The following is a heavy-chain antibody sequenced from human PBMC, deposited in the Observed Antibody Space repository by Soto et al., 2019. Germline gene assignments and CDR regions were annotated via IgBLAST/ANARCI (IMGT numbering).Heavy chain of an antibody. CDR3: VRVELELREGIVYGMEV. D-gene: IGHD1-7*01. V-gene: IGHV1-69*01. CDR1: RGTFSIYA. Sequence: ASVTDSCMASRGTFSIYAIIFLPQAPRPGLEWIGGIIPIFGTAKYAQKFQGGVTIKEEESKRKAYMELRSLRYEETAVYYCVRVELELREGIVYGMEVWGQGTMVKVYS. CDR2: IIPIFGTA. J-gene: IGHJ6*01.